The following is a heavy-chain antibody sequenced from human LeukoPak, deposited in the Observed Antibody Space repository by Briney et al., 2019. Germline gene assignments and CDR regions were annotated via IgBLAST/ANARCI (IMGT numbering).Heavy chain of an antibody. CDR3: AKDMYSSSNPGWFDP. CDR1: GFTFRSYA. Sequence: PGGSLRLSCAVSGFTFRSYAMSWVRQAPGKGLEWVAFIRYDGSNKYYADSVKGRFTISRDNSKNTLYLQMNSLRAEDTAVYYCAKDMYSSSNPGWFDPWGQGTLVTVSS. CDR2: IRYDGSNK. V-gene: IGHV3-30*02. D-gene: IGHD6-13*01. J-gene: IGHJ5*02.